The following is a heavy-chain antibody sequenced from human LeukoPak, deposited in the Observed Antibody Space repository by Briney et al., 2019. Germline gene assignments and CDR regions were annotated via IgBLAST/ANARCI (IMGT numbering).Heavy chain of an antibody. D-gene: IGHD1-26*01. CDR1: GYTLTELS. Sequence: ASVKVSCKVSGYTLTELSMHWVRQAPGKGLEWMGGFDPEDGETIYAQKFQGRVTMTEDTSTDTAYMELSSLRSEDTAVYYRATGRAWELPKGYFDYWGQGTLVTVSS. CDR2: FDPEDGET. V-gene: IGHV1-24*01. CDR3: ATGRAWELPKGYFDY. J-gene: IGHJ4*02.